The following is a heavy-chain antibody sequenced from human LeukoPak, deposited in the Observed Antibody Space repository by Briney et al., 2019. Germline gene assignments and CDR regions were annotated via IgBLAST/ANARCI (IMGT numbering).Heavy chain of an antibody. CDR3: ARGGRGPDF. D-gene: IGHD3/OR15-3a*01. CDR2: INSDGSST. J-gene: IGHJ4*02. V-gene: IGHV3-74*01. Sequence: GALRLSCATSGFTFSTFWMHWVRQAPGKGLVWVSRINSDGSSTNYADSVKGRFTISRDNAKNTLYPQMSGLRVEDTAVYYCARGGRGPDFWGQGTLVTVSS. CDR1: GFTFSTFW.